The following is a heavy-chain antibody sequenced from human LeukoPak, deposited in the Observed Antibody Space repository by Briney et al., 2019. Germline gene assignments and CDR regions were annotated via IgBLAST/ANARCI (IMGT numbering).Heavy chain of an antibody. CDR3: ARPGGHNYYYAMDV. V-gene: IGHV3-23*01. J-gene: IGHJ6*02. Sequence: GGSLRLSCAASGFTFSSYAMGWVRQAPGKGLEWVSVVSGGGGSTYYADSVKGRFTISRDNSKNTLYLQMNSLRAEDTAAYYCARPGGHNYYYAMDVWGQGTTVTVSS. D-gene: IGHD1-14*01. CDR2: VSGGGGST. CDR1: GFTFSSYA.